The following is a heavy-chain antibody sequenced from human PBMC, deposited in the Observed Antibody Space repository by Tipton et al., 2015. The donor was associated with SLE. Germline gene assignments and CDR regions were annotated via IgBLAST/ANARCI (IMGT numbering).Heavy chain of an antibody. CDR3: VRLEWFREDS. CDR1: GGSFSSGSVY. Sequence: LRLSCSVSGGSFSSGSVYWGWIRQPVGKGLEWIGSIYYTGSSYYNPSLKSRVTISVDTSKNQFSLKLNSMTAADTAVYYCVRLEWFREDSWGQGTLVIASS. J-gene: IGHJ4*02. CDR2: IYYTGSS. V-gene: IGHV4-39*07. D-gene: IGHD3-10*01.